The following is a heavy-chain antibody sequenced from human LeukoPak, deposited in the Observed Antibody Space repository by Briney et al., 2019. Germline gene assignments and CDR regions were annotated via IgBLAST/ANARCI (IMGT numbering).Heavy chain of an antibody. V-gene: IGHV3-53*01. CDR2: MNSGGDT. Sequence: GGSLRLSCAASGFTFSSYWMNWARQAPGKGLEWVSAMNSGGDTYYADSVRGRFIISRDRSRNTLYLQMNSLRVDDTAVYFCVRGGSMVRGVLWGQGTLVTVSS. J-gene: IGHJ4*02. D-gene: IGHD3-10*01. CDR1: GFTFSSYW. CDR3: VRGGSMVRGVL.